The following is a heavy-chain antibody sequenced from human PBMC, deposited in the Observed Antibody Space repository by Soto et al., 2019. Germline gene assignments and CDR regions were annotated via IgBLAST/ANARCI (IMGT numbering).Heavy chain of an antibody. D-gene: IGHD2-21*02. CDR2: ITTNSDTT. J-gene: IGHJ3*02. CDR3: ARVDPRGDSNALDI. V-gene: IGHV3-11*01. Sequence: AGGSLRLSCAASGVTFSDYYMTWIRQAPGKGLEWVSYITTNSDTTYYADSVRGRFTISRDNGKNSLYLQMNRLRAEDTAMYYCARVDPRGDSNALDIWGQGTMVTVSS. CDR1: GVTFSDYY.